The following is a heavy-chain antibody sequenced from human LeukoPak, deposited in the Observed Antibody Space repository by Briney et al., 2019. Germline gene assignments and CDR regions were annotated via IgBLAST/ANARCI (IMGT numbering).Heavy chain of an antibody. CDR1: GGSFSGYY. V-gene: IGHV4-34*01. J-gene: IGHJ4*02. CDR3: ARPTVDY. Sequence: SETLSVTCAVYGGSFSGYYWSWIRQPPGKGLEWIGEINHSGSTNYNPSLKSRVTISVDTSKNQFSLKLSSVTAADTAVYYCARPTVDYWGQGTLVTVSS. CDR2: INHSGST.